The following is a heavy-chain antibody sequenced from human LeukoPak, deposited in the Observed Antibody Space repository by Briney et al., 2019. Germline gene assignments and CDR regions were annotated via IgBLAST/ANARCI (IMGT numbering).Heavy chain of an antibody. D-gene: IGHD4-17*01. Sequence: SVKVSCKASGGTFSSYAISWVRQAPGQGLEWMGRIIPILGIANYAQEFQGRVTITADKSTSTAYMELSSLRSEDTAVYYCARRENGDQTSDYWGQGTLVTVSS. J-gene: IGHJ4*02. CDR1: GGTFSSYA. CDR3: ARRENGDQTSDY. V-gene: IGHV1-69*04. CDR2: IIPILGIA.